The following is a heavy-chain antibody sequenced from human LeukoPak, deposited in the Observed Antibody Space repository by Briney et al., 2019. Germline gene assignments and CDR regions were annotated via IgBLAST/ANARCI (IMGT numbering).Heavy chain of an antibody. CDR1: GGSISSSSYY. CDR3: ASEPRIAAPADGFDC. Sequence: KPSETLSLTCTVSGGSISSSSYYWGWIRQPPGKGLEWIVSIYYSGSTYYNPSLKSRVTISVDTSKNQFSLKLSSVTAADTAVYYCASEPRIAAPADGFDCWGQGTLVTVSS. CDR2: IYYSGST. D-gene: IGHD6-6*01. J-gene: IGHJ4*02. V-gene: IGHV4-39*01.